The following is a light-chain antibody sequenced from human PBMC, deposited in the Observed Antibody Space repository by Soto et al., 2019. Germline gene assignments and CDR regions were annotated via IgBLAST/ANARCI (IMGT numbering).Light chain of an antibody. CDR2: GAS. CDR3: HQSDDSPWT. Sequence: ETVLTQSPDTLSLSPGERVTLSCRASQSLPSNSLAWYQQKPGQAPRLLFYGASSRATGIPDRFVGSGSGTDFTLTVTRLGAEDSAVYFCHQSDDSPWTFGQGTKVEV. CDR1: QSLPSNS. V-gene: IGKV3-20*01. J-gene: IGKJ1*01.